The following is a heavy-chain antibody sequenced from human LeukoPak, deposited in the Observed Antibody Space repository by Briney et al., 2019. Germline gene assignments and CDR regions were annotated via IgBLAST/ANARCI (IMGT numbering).Heavy chain of an antibody. V-gene: IGHV3-30*03. D-gene: IGHD3-10*01. J-gene: IGHJ4*02. CDR1: GFTFSNAW. CDR3: LTMVRGVASGFDY. Sequence: PGGSLRLSCAASGFTFSNAWMSWVRQAPGKGLEWVAVISYDGSNKYYADSVKGRFTISRDNSKNTLYLQMNSLRAEDTAVYYCLTMVRGVASGFDYWGQGTLVTVSS. CDR2: ISYDGSNK.